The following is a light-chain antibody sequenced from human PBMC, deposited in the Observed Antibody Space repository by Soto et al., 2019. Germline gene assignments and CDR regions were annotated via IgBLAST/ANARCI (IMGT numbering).Light chain of an antibody. CDR2: EVV. Sequence: QSALTQPASVSGSPGQSITISCTGTSSDVGGYNYVSWYQHHPGKAPKLMIYEVVNRPSGVSNRFSGSKSGNTASLTISGLQAEDGADYYCTSYTSSSPLVFGTGTKLTVL. CDR3: TSYTSSSPLV. CDR1: SSDVGGYNY. V-gene: IGLV2-14*01. J-gene: IGLJ1*01.